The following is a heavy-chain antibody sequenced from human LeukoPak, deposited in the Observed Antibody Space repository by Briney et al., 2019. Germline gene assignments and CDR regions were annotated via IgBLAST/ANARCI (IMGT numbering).Heavy chain of an antibody. V-gene: IGHV3-48*03. D-gene: IGHD5-12*01. J-gene: IGHJ5*02. CDR3: AGAPYRIDP. CDR2: ISGSGSSI. Sequence: PGGSLRLSCAASGFTFSSYATSWVRQAPGKGLEWVSYISGSGSSIYYADSVRGRFTISRDNAKNSLYLQMSSLRAEDTAVYYCAGAPYRIDPWGQGTLVTVSS. CDR1: GFTFSSYA.